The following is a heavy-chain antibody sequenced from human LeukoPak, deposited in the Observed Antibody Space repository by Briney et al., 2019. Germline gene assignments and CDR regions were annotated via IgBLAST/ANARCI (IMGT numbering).Heavy chain of an antibody. CDR3: ARGPSGWSYYFDY. CDR2: IWYDGSNK. Sequence: GGSLRLSCSASGFTFSSYGMHWVRQAPGKGLEWVAVIWYDGSNKYYADSVKGRFTISRDNSKNTLYLQMNSLRAEDTAVYYCARGPSGWSYYFDYWGQGTLVTVSS. V-gene: IGHV3-33*08. J-gene: IGHJ4*02. CDR1: GFTFSSYG. D-gene: IGHD6-19*01.